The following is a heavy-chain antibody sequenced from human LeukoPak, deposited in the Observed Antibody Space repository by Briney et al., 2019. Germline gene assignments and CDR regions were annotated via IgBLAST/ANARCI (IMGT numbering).Heavy chain of an antibody. D-gene: IGHD6-19*01. Sequence: GGSLRLSCAASGFTFSDYYMGWIRQAPGKGLEWLSYIVDDGRKIYYADSVKGRFTISRDNAKYSLYLQINRLRAEDTAVYYCARPYSSGRRDAFDIWGQGTMVTVSS. CDR3: ARPYSSGRRDAFDI. CDR1: GFTFSDYY. V-gene: IGHV3-11*04. CDR2: IVDDGRKI. J-gene: IGHJ3*02.